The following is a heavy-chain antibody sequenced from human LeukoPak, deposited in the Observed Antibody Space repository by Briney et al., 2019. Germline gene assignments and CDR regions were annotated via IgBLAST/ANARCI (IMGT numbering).Heavy chain of an antibody. D-gene: IGHD1-26*01. J-gene: IGHJ6*02. CDR1: GGSISNYF. CDR2: IYYSGST. CDR3: ARERVSGGSGYGMDV. Sequence: PSETLSLTCTVSGGSISNYFWSWIRQPPGKGLEWIGYIYYSGSTNYNPSLKSRVTMSVDTSKNQFSLKLSSVTAADTAVYYCARERVSGGSGYGMDVWGQGTTVTVSS. V-gene: IGHV4-59*08.